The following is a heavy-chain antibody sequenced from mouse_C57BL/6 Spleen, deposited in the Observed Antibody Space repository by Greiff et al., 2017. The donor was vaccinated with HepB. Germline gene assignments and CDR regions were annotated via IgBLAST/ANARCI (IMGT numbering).Heavy chain of an antibody. J-gene: IGHJ4*01. Sequence: VQLQQSGAELVRPGASVTLSCKASGYTFTDYEMHWVKQTPVHGLEWIGAIDPETGGTAYNQKFKGKAILTADKSSSTAYMELRSLTSEDSAVYYCTRSLGSSAYYYAMDYWGQGTSVTVSS. CDR2: IDPETGGT. V-gene: IGHV1-15*01. D-gene: IGHD1-1*01. CDR3: TRSLGSSAYYYAMDY. CDR1: GYTFTDYE.